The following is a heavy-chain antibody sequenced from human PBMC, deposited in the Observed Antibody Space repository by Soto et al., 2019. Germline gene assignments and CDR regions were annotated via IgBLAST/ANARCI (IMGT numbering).Heavy chain of an antibody. V-gene: IGHV1-3*05. CDR2: INAGNGNT. D-gene: IGHD3-16*02. Sequence: QGQLVQSGAEEKKPGASVKVSCKASGYTFTGYAMHWVRQAPGQRLEWMGWINAGNGNTKYSQKFQGRVTITRDTSASTAYMELSSLRSEDTAVYYCARSVVSPFGGLIGPFDYWGQGNLVTVSS. CDR3: ARSVVSPFGGLIGPFDY. CDR1: GYTFTGYA. J-gene: IGHJ4*02.